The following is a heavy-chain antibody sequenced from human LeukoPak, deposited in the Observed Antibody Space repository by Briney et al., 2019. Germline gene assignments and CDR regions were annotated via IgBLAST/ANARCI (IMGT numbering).Heavy chain of an antibody. CDR3: ARAWGERDTTTYGMDV. Sequence: ASVKVSCKASGYTFTIYYMHWVRQAPGQGLEWMGIINPTGGSTSYAQKFQGRVTMTRDTSTSTVYMELSSLRSKDTAVYYCARAWGERDTTTYGMDVWGQGTTVTVSS. CDR1: GYTFTIYY. J-gene: IGHJ6*02. CDR2: INPTGGST. D-gene: IGHD5-24*01. V-gene: IGHV1-46*01.